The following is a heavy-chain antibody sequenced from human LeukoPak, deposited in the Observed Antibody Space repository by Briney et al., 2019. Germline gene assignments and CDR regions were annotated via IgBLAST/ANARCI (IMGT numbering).Heavy chain of an antibody. J-gene: IGHJ4*02. CDR1: GFTFSSYG. CDR2: IWYDGSNK. CDR3: ARDSGLDYSNYIDY. V-gene: IGHV3-33*01. Sequence: PGGSLRLSCAASGFTFSSYGMHWVRQAPGKGLEWVAVIWYDGSNKYYADSVKGRFTISRDNSKNTLYLQMNSLRAEDTAVYYCARDSGLDYSNYIDYWGQGTLVTVSS. D-gene: IGHD4-11*01.